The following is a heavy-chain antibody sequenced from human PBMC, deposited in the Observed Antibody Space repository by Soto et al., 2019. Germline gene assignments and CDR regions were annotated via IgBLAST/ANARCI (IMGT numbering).Heavy chain of an antibody. Sequence: SETLSLTCTVSGGSISSSSYYWGWIRQPPGKGLEWIGSIYYSGSTYYNPSLKSRVTISVDTSKNQFSLKLSSVTAADRSGYYCARLNPPYYYDSSGRYYFDYWGQGTLVTVSS. CDR3: ARLNPPYYYDSSGRYYFDY. CDR1: GGSISSSSYY. D-gene: IGHD3-22*01. V-gene: IGHV4-39*01. J-gene: IGHJ4*02. CDR2: IYYSGST.